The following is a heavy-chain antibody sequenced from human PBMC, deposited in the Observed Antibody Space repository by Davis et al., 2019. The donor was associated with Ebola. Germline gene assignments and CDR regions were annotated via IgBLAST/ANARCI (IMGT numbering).Heavy chain of an antibody. D-gene: IGHD3-3*01. V-gene: IGHV3-7*01. CDR2: IKQDGSEK. CDR1: GFTFSSYW. J-gene: IGHJ6*02. CDR3: ARLLGYYDFWSGYYSYYYYGMDV. Sequence: PGGSLRLSCAASGFTFSSYWMSWVRQAPGKGLEWVANIKQDGSEKYYVDSVKGRFTISRDNAKNSLYLQMNSLRAEDTAVYYCARLLGYYDFWSGYYSYYYYGMDVWGQGTTVTVSS.